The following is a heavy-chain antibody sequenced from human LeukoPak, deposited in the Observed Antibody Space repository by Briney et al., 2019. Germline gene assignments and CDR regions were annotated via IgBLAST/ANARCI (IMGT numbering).Heavy chain of an antibody. CDR2: IYYSGST. V-gene: IGHV4-59*08. Sequence: TTSETLSLTCTVSGGSISSYYWSWIRQPPGKGLEWIGYIYYSGSTNYNPSLKSRVTISVDTSKNQFSLKLSSVTAADTAVYYCAMGGDSGYDTYDYWGQGTLVTVSS. J-gene: IGHJ4*02. D-gene: IGHD5-12*01. CDR1: GGSISSYY. CDR3: AMGGDSGYDTYDY.